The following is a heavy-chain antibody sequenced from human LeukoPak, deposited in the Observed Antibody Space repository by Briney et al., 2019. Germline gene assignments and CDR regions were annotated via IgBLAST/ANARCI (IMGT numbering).Heavy chain of an antibody. Sequence: PSQTLSLTCTVSGGSISSGSYHWSWIRQPAGKGLEWIGRIYTSGSTNYNPSLKSRVTISVDTSKNQFSLKLSSVTAADTDVYYCARVVEMATNYYYYYYMDVWGKGTTVTISS. D-gene: IGHD5-24*01. CDR1: GGSISSGSYH. J-gene: IGHJ6*03. V-gene: IGHV4-61*02. CDR2: IYTSGST. CDR3: ARVVEMATNYYYYYYMDV.